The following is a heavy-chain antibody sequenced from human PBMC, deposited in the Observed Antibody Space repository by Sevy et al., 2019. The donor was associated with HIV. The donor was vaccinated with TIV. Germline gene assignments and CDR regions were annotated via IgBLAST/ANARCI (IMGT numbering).Heavy chain of an antibody. CDR3: ARDFRYYYGSGSYLSLDY. Sequence: GGSLRLSCAASGFTFSSYSMNWFRQAPGKGLEGVSYISSSIITIYYADSVKGRFTISRDNAKNSLYLQMNSLRDEDTAVYYCARDFRYYYGSGSYLSLDYWGQGTLVTVSS. V-gene: IGHV3-48*02. CDR1: GFTFSSYS. CDR2: ISSSIITI. D-gene: IGHD3-10*01. J-gene: IGHJ4*02.